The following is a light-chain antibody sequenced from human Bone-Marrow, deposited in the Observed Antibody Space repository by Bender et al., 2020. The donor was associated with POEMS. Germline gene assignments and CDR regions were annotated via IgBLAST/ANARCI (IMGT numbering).Light chain of an antibody. J-gene: IGLJ1*01. CDR2: DVG. CDR1: RTDVGGYNY. CDR3: SSYTTNNSFIYV. V-gene: IGLV2-14*03. Sequence: QSALTQPASVSGSPGQSITISCTGTRTDVGGYNYISWYQQHPGKAPKLIIYDVGNRPSGISSRFSGSKSGNTASLTISGLQAEDEADYYCSSYTTNNSFIYVFGTGTKVTVL.